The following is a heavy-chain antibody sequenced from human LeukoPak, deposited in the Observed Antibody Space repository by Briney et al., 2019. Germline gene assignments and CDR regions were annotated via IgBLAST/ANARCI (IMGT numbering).Heavy chain of an antibody. J-gene: IGHJ4*02. CDR2: ISSSSSYI. V-gene: IGHV3-21*01. Sequence: GGSLRLSCTASGFTFSRHWISWVRQTPGKGLEWVSSISSSSSYIYYADSVKGRFTISRDNAKDSLYLQMNSLRAEDTAVYYCARDRGDYWGQGTLVTVSS. CDR3: ARDRGDY. CDR1: GFTFSRHW.